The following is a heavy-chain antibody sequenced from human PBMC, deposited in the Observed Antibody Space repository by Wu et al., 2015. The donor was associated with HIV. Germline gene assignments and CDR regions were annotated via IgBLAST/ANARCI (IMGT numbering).Heavy chain of an antibody. CDR2: IIPIFGTA. CDR1: GGTFSSYV. CDR3: ASRVRMATILVGSLDY. J-gene: IGHJ4*02. V-gene: IGHV1-69*12. D-gene: IGHD5-24*01. Sequence: QVQLVQSGAEVKKPGSSVKVSCKASGGTFSSYVISWVRQAPGQGLEWMGGIIPIFGTANYAQKFQGRVTITADESTSTAYMELSSLRSEDTAVYYCASRVRMATILVGSLDYWGQGTLVTVSS.